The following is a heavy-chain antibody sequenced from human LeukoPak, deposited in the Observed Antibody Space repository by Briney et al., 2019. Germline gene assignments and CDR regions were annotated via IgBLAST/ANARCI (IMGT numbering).Heavy chain of an antibody. CDR1: EFTFVRYA. Sequence: GGSLRLSCAASEFTFVRYAMNWVRQAPGKGLEWVSYISSSSFKIGYADSVKGRFTISRDNAKNSLYLQMNSLRAEDTAVYYCARETPATLEWLLSSPDYWGQGTLVTVSS. J-gene: IGHJ4*02. D-gene: IGHD3-3*01. V-gene: IGHV3-48*04. CDR2: ISSSSFKI. CDR3: ARETPATLEWLLSSPDY.